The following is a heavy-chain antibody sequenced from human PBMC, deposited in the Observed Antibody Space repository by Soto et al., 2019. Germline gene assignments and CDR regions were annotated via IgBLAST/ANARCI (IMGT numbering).Heavy chain of an antibody. Sequence: EVQLVESGGGLVKPGGSLRLSCAASGFTFSNAWMNWVRQAPGKGLEWVGRIKSKTDGGTTDYAAPVKGRFTISRDDSKNTLYLQMNSLKTEDGAVYYCTTGYYYDSSGYIRDEYYFHYWGQGTLVTVSS. V-gene: IGHV3-15*07. CDR3: TTGYYYDSSGYIRDEYYFHY. CDR1: GFTFSNAW. J-gene: IGHJ4*02. CDR2: IKSKTDGGTT. D-gene: IGHD3-22*01.